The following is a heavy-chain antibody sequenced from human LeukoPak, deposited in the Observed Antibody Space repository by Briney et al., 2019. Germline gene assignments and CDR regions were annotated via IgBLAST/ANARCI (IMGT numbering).Heavy chain of an antibody. Sequence: TSETLSLTCTVSGDSINSGGYYWSWIRQHPGEDLEWIGYIYNAGSTYYNLSLKSRVTISVDTSKNQFFLKLTSVTAADAAVYYCARYYSDSGGFYTPPYWGQGTLVTVSS. CDR3: ARYYSDSGGFYTPPY. D-gene: IGHD3-22*01. CDR2: IYNAGST. J-gene: IGHJ4*02. CDR1: GDSINSGGYY. V-gene: IGHV4-31*03.